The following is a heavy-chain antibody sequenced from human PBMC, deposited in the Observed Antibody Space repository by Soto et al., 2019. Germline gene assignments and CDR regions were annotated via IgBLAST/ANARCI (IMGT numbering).Heavy chain of an antibody. V-gene: IGHV1-3*04. D-gene: IGHD2-8*01. CDR2: INTGNGDT. CDR3: ARRLIRLDY. CDR1: GYSFTHFE. Sequence: QVQLVQSGPEVKQPGASVRISCQASGYSFTHFEMHWVRQAPGQRLEWMGWINTGNGDTKYSQKFQGRVTFTRDTSASTAYLDLDGLTSDDTSFYFCARRLIRLDYWGQGTLVTVSS. J-gene: IGHJ4*02.